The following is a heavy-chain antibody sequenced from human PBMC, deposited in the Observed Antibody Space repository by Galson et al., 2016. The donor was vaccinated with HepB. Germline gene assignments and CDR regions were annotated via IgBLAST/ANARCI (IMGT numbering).Heavy chain of an antibody. Sequence: SLRLSCAGSGFTFNSYAMNWVRQAPGKGLEYVSVIYSGGTTYYADSVKGRFTISRDNSQNPLFLQMNTLRAEDTAVYFCVRGVYGDHGWFDYWGQGTLVTVSS. CDR2: IYSGGTT. V-gene: IGHV3-66*02. CDR1: GFTFNSYA. J-gene: IGHJ4*02. CDR3: VRGVYGDHGWFDY. D-gene: IGHD4-17*01.